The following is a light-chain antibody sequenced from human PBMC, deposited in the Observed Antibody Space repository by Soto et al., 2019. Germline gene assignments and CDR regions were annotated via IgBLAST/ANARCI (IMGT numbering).Light chain of an antibody. Sequence: QSVLTQSPSASASLGDSVKLTCTLSSGHSSYAIAWHQQQPEKGPRYLMKLDSDGSHTKGDAIPDRFSGSSSGAERYLTISSLQSEDEADYYCQTWGTGIHVVFGGGTQLTVL. J-gene: IGLJ2*01. CDR1: SGHSSYA. CDR2: LDSDGSH. CDR3: QTWGTGIHVV. V-gene: IGLV4-69*01.